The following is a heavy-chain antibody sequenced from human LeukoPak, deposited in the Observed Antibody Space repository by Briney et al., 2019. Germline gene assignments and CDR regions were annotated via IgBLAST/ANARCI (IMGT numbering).Heavy chain of an antibody. V-gene: IGHV3-9*01. J-gene: IGHJ4*02. CDR2: ISWNSGSI. CDR3: AKDITGLGSGSYYDY. D-gene: IGHD3-10*01. CDR1: GFTFDDYA. Sequence: GGSLRLSCAASGFTFDDYAMHWVRQAPGKGLEWVSGISWNSGSIDYADSVKGRFTISRDNAKNSLYLQMNSLRAEDTALYYCAKDITGLGSGSYYDYWGQGTLVTVSS.